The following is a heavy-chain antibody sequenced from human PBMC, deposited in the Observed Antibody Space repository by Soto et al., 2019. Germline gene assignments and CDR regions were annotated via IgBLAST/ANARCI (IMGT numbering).Heavy chain of an antibody. Sequence: EVQLVESGGGLVKPGGSLRLSCAASGFTFSNAWMNWVRQAPGKGLEWVGRIKSKTDGGTTDYAAPVKGRFTISRDDSKNTLYLQMNSLKTEDTAVYYCTTALTNDAGGYYYYGMDVWGQGTTVTVSS. CDR3: TTALTNDAGGYYYYGMDV. CDR2: IKSKTDGGTT. D-gene: IGHD3-10*01. J-gene: IGHJ6*02. V-gene: IGHV3-15*07. CDR1: GFTFSNAW.